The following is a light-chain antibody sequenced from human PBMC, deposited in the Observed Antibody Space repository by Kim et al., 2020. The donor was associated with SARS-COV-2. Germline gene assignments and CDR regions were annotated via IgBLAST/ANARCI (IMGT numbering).Light chain of an antibody. CDR2: GAS. CDR3: QQYGSSPYT. V-gene: IGKV3-20*01. CDR1: EGVMHSY. J-gene: IGKJ2*01. Sequence: PGQRAPLSCRASEGVMHSYFAWYQQNPAHAPTLLISGASSRATGIPERFSGSGSETVFSLTISRLVREDFAVYYCQQYGSSPYTFGQGTKLE.